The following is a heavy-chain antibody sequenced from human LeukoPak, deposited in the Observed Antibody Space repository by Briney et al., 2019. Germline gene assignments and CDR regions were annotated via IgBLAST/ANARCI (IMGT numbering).Heavy chain of an antibody. V-gene: IGHV4-34*01. CDR3: ARGTGRWNWFDP. J-gene: IGHJ5*02. Sequence: PSETLSLTCAVYGGSFSGYYWSWIRQPPGKGLEWIGEINHSGSTNYNPSLKSRVTISVDTSKNQFSLKLSSVTAADTAVYYCARGTGRWNWFDPWGQGTLVTVSS. D-gene: IGHD4-23*01. CDR2: INHSGST. CDR1: GGSFSGYY.